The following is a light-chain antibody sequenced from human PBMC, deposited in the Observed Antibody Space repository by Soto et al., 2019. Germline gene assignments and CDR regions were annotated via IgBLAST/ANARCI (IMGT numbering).Light chain of an antibody. CDR1: QSVGSDY. V-gene: IGKV3-20*01. Sequence: EIVITQSPATLSVSPGERATLSCRASQSVGSDYVAWYQHRPGQAPRLLFSGIFRRETGIPDRFSGSGSGTEFTLTINRLEPEDFAVYYCQQFGSSTRTFGQGTKVDIK. CDR3: QQFGSSTRT. J-gene: IGKJ1*01. CDR2: GIF.